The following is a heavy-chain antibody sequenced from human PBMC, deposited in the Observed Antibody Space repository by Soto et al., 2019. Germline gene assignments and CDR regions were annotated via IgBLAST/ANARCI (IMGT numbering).Heavy chain of an antibody. CDR2: ISSSGSYK. Sequence: GGSLRLSCAASGFTFSSYSMNCVRQAPRKRLEWVSSISSSGSYKYYADSLKGRFTISRESAKNSRNLQMNRLRAEDTAVYYCARDGRYGSSWYLGWGQGTLVTVPS. CDR1: GFTFSSYS. CDR3: ARDGRYGSSWYLG. J-gene: IGHJ4*02. D-gene: IGHD6-13*01. V-gene: IGHV3-21*01.